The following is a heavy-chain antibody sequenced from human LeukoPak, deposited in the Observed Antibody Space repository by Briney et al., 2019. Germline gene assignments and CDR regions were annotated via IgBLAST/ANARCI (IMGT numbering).Heavy chain of an antibody. CDR1: GFSFSNYF. D-gene: IGHD2-15*01. CDR3: ARRVDATRGFDP. V-gene: IGHV3-74*01. Sequence: GGSLRLSCSASGFSFSNYFMHWVRQAPGKGLVWVSRISGDGTTTIYADSVKGRFTISRDNAQNTLYLQINSLRAEDTAVYYCARRVDATRGFDPWGQRALVTVS. CDR2: ISGDGTTT. J-gene: IGHJ5*02.